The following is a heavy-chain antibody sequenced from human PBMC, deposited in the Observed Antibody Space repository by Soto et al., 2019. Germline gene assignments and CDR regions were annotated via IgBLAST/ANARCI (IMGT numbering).Heavy chain of an antibody. J-gene: IGHJ4*02. V-gene: IGHV4-34*01. CDR2: INHSGST. CDR3: AGGYDY. Sequence: SETLSLTCAVYGGSFSGYYWSWIRQPPGKGLEWIGEINHSGSTNYNPSIKSRVTISVDTSKNQFSLKLSSVTAADTAVYYCAGGYDYWGQGTLVTVSS. CDR1: GGSFSGYY.